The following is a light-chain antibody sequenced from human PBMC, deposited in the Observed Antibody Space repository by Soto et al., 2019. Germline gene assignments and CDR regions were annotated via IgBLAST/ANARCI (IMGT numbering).Light chain of an antibody. V-gene: IGKV1-5*03. CDR3: QQYVSFPLT. CDR2: KAS. CDR1: QNIDSW. J-gene: IGKJ4*01. Sequence: DIQMTQSHSTLSASVGDRVTITCRASQNIDSWLAWYHQKPGKAPKLLIYKASKLQTGVPSRFSGSVSGTEFTLTISSLQPDDFATYYCQQYVSFPLTFGGGTKVEIK.